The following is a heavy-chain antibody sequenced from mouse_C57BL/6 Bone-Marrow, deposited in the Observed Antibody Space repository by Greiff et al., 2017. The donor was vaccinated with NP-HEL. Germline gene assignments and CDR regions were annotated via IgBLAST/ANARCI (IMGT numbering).Heavy chain of an antibody. Sequence: DVMLVESGGGLVKPGGSLKLSCAASGFTFSDYGMHWVRQAPEKGLEWVAYISSGSSTIYYADTVKGRFTISRDNAKNTLFLQMTSLRSEDTAMYYCARPIYYYGSSLFDYWGQGTTLTVSS. CDR2: ISSGSSTI. D-gene: IGHD1-1*01. CDR3: ARPIYYYGSSLFDY. CDR1: GFTFSDYG. V-gene: IGHV5-17*01. J-gene: IGHJ2*01.